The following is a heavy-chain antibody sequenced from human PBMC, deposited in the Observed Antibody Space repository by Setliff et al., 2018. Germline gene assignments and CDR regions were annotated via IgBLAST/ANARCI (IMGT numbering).Heavy chain of an antibody. CDR3: ARRRYYDSSGYYYFDY. V-gene: IGHV5-51*01. Sequence: YSFTNYWIGWVRQMPGKGLEWMGIIYPGDSDTRYSPSFQGQVTISADKSISTAYLQWSSLKASDTAMYYCARRRYYDSSGYYYFDYWGQGTLVTVSS. D-gene: IGHD3-22*01. CDR2: IYPGDSDT. CDR1: YSFTNYW. J-gene: IGHJ4*02.